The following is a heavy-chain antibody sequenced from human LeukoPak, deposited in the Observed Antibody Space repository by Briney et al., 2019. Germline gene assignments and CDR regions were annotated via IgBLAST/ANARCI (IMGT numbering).Heavy chain of an antibody. Sequence: SETLSLTCTVSGGSISSSSYYWGWIRQPPGKGLEWIGSIYYSGSTYYNPSLKSRVTISVDRSKNQFSLKLSSVTAADTAVYYCTRDRCTNGVCQKNYYYYYMDVWGQGTTVTVSS. CDR2: IYYSGST. CDR1: GGSISSSSYY. D-gene: IGHD2-8*01. J-gene: IGHJ6*03. CDR3: TRDRCTNGVCQKNYYYYYMDV. V-gene: IGHV4-39*07.